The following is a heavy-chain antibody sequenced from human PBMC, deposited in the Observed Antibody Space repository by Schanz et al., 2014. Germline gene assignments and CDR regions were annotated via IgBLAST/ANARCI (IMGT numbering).Heavy chain of an antibody. V-gene: IGHV3-74*02. Sequence: VQLVESGGGVVQPGRSLRLSCAASGFTFSSYGMHWVRQAPGKGLEWVSRIKSDGSSTSYADSVKGRFTISRDNAKNTLYLQMNSLRAEDTAVYYCARGRVLESWGQGTLVTVSS. CDR2: IKSDGSST. D-gene: IGHD1-1*01. CDR1: GFTFSSYG. CDR3: ARGRVLES. J-gene: IGHJ5*02.